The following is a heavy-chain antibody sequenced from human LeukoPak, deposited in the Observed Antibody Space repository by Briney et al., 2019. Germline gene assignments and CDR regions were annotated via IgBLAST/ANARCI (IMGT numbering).Heavy chain of an antibody. Sequence: SETLSLTCTVSNGSISRYYWSWIRQPPGKGLEWIGYKYNSGSSNYNPSLKSRVTLSVDTSKNQFSLKLSSATAADTAVYYCARGPRGSYYFDYWGQGTLVTVSS. V-gene: IGHV4-59*01. J-gene: IGHJ4*02. CDR1: NGSISRYY. D-gene: IGHD5-12*01. CDR2: KYNSGSS. CDR3: ARGPRGSYYFDY.